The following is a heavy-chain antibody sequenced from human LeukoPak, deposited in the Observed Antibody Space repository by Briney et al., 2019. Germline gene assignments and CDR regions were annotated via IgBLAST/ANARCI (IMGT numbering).Heavy chain of an antibody. CDR1: GFIFNNYA. CDR2: ISGTGYDI. J-gene: IGHJ4*02. D-gene: IGHD3-22*01. Sequence: GGSLRLSCEASGFIFNNYAMGWVRQAPGKGLEWVSVISGTGYDIKYADSVKGRFTISRDNSKNTLSLQMNGLRVDDTAIYYCAKDRLTYYYDSSGQWAYWGQGTLVTVSS. V-gene: IGHV3-23*01. CDR3: AKDRLTYYYDSSGQWAY.